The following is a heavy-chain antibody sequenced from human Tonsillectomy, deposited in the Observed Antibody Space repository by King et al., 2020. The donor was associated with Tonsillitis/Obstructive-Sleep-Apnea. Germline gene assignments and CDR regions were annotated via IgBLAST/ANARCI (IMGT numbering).Heavy chain of an antibody. J-gene: IGHJ3*02. CDR2: IYWDDDK. Sequence: ITLKESGPTLVKPTQTLTLTCTFSGFSLSTGGVGVGWIRQPPGKALEWLALIYWDDDKPYRPSLKSRLTITKDTSKNQVVLTMTNMDPVETATYYCARGNYDSDAFDIWGQGTMVTVSS. CDR3: ARGNYDSDAFDI. CDR1: GFSLSTGGVG. D-gene: IGHD3-3*01. V-gene: IGHV2-5*02.